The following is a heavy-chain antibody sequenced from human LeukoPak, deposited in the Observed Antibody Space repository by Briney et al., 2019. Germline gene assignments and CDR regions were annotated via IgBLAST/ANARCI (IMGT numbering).Heavy chain of an antibody. V-gene: IGHV4-34*01. CDR3: ARPTRKGSSSSRAFDI. CDR1: GGSFSGYY. CDR2: IYHSGRT. Sequence: SETLSLTCAVYGGSFSGYYWSWIRQPPGKGLEWIGSIYHSGRTFYNPSLKSRVTISVDTSKNQFSLKLSSVTAADTAVYYCARPTRKGSSSSRAFDIWGQGTMVTVSS. D-gene: IGHD6-6*01. J-gene: IGHJ3*02.